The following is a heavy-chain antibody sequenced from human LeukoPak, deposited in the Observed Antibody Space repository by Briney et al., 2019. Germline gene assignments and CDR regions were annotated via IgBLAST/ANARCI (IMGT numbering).Heavy chain of an antibody. D-gene: IGHD2-8*01. CDR3: ARDRCTDGVCYTFAY. J-gene: IGHJ4*02. CDR1: GFTFSTYS. V-gene: IGHV3-48*01. CDR2: ISSSSSTI. Sequence: GGSLRLSCAASGFTFSTYSMSWVRQAPGKGLEWVSYISSSSSTISYPDSVKGRFTISRDNAKNSLYLQMNNLRAEDTAVYYCARDRCTDGVCYTFAYWGQGTLVTVSS.